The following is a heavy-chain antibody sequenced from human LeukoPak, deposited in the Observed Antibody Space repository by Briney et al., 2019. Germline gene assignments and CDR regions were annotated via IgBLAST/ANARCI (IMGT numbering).Heavy chain of an antibody. J-gene: IGHJ6*02. CDR3: ARARFGGPRYYGMDV. V-gene: IGHV3-30-3*01. CDR1: GFTFSSYA. Sequence: GRSLRLSCAASGFTFSSYAMHWVRQAPGKGLEWVAVISYDGSNKYYADSVKGRFTISRDNSKNTLYLQMNSPRAEDTAVYYCARARFGGPRYYGMDVWGQGTTVTVSS. CDR2: ISYDGSNK. D-gene: IGHD3-10*01.